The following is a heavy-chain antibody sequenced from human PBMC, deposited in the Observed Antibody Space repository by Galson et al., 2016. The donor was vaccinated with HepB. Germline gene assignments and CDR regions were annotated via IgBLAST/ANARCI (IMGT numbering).Heavy chain of an antibody. J-gene: IGHJ6*02. CDR1: GFTFSSYS. V-gene: IGHV3-21*01. CDR3: AWGGIVDDYYYYGMDV. D-gene: IGHD1-26*01. Sequence: SLRLSCAASGFTFSSYSMNWVRQAPGKGLEWVSSISYSGSNKHYADSVKGRFTISRDNAKNSLYLQMNSLRAEDTTVYYCAWGGIVDDYYYYGMDVWGQGTTVTVSS. CDR2: ISYSGSNK.